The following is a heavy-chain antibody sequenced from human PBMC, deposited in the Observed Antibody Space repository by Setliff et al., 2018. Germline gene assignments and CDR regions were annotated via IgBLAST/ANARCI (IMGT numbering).Heavy chain of an antibody. V-gene: IGHV4-39*01. Sequence: TLSLPCTVSGGSLRGNAIFWGWIRQPPGKGLEWIGSIYYTGDPYYNPSLKSRVTMSVDTSRNQLSLKLTSVTAADTAVYYCARHVGSRSRGYNYYYYYMDVWGKGTTVTVSS. CDR2: IYYTGDP. D-gene: IGHD3-10*01. CDR3: ARHVGSRSRGYNYYYYYMDV. J-gene: IGHJ6*03. CDR1: GGSLRGNAIF.